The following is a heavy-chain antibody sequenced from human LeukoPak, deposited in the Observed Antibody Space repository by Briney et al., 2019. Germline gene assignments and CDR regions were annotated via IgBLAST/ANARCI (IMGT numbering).Heavy chain of an antibody. D-gene: IGHD6-13*01. V-gene: IGHV3-30*18. J-gene: IGHJ5*01. Sequence: GGSLRLSCAASGFTFSSYGMHWVRQAPGKGLESVAVISFDGSNKYCSDSVKGRFTISRDNSKNTLYLQMSSLRAEDTAVYYCAKDPIPGRIAAAGTGWFDYWGQGTLVTVSS. CDR3: AKDPIPGRIAAAGTGWFDY. CDR2: ISFDGSNK. CDR1: GFTFSSYG.